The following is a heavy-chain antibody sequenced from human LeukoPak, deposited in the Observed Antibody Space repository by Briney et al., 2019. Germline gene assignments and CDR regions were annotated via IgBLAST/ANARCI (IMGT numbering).Heavy chain of an antibody. V-gene: IGHV5-10-1*01. Sequence: GESLKISCKGSGHSFTSYWISWVRQMPGKGLEWMGRIDPSDSYTNYSPSFQGHVTISADKSISTAYLQWSSLKASDTAMYYCALRGGPSSSYYYYYGMDVWGQGTTVTVSS. CDR1: GHSFTSYW. CDR2: IDPSDSYT. D-gene: IGHD6-6*01. J-gene: IGHJ6*02. CDR3: ALRGGPSSSYYYYYGMDV.